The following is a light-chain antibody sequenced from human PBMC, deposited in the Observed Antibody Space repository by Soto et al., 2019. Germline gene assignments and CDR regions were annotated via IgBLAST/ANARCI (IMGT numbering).Light chain of an antibody. CDR3: QAYDTGLGGGV. CDR1: SSNIGAGYD. CDR2: QNT. Sequence: QSVLTQPPSVSGAPGQRVTISCTGSSSNIGAGYDVHWYQHLPGTAPTLLIYQNTDRPSGVPDRFSGSKSGTSASLAITGLQAEDEADYYCQAYDTGLGGGVFGGGTKVTVL. J-gene: IGLJ3*02. V-gene: IGLV1-40*01.